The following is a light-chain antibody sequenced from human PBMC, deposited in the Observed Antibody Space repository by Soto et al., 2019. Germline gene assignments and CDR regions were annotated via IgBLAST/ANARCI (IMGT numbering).Light chain of an antibody. V-gene: IGLV2-14*01. Sequence: QSALTQPASVSGSPGQSITISCTGTRSDVGGYNYVSWYQQHPGKAPKLMIFEVNNRPSGVSNRFSGSKSGNTASLTISGLQAEDEADYFCSSFTSTNTWVFGGGNKLTVL. J-gene: IGLJ3*02. CDR3: SSFTSTNTWV. CDR2: EVN. CDR1: RSDVGGYNY.